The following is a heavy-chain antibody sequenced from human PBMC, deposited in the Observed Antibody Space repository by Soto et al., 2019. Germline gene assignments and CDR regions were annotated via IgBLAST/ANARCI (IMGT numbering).Heavy chain of an antibody. V-gene: IGHV3-21*01. Sequence: GGSLRLSCAASGFTFSSYSMNWVRQAPGKGLEWVSSISSSSSYIYYGDSVKGRFTISRDNAKNSLYLQMNSLRAEDTATYYCARVHYYDSSGFYLWGQGTLVTVSS. CDR3: ARVHYYDSSGFYL. D-gene: IGHD3-22*01. CDR2: ISSSSSYI. J-gene: IGHJ4*02. CDR1: GFTFSSYS.